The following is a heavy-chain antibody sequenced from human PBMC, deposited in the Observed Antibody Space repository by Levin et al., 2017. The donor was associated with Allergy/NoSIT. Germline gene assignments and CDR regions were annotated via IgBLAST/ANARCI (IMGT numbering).Heavy chain of an antibody. D-gene: IGHD6-19*01. CDR3: AKDSSGWELEYFQH. Sequence: GGSLRLSCAASGFTFNSYAMSWVRQAPGKGLEWVSAISGSGGSTYYADSVKGRFTISRDNFKNTLYLQMNSLRAEDTAVYYWAKDSSGWELEYFQHWGQGTLVTVAS. V-gene: IGHV3-23*01. CDR1: GFTFNSYA. J-gene: IGHJ1*01. CDR2: ISGSGGST.